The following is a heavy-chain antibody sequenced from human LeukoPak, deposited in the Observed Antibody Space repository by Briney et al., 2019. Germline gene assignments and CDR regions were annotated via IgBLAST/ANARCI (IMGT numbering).Heavy chain of an antibody. CDR3: AKWGRGGAYCGGDCSPYGMDV. J-gene: IGHJ6*02. Sequence: PGGSLRLSCAASGFTFSSYAMSWVRQAPGKGLEWVSAISGSGGSTYYADSVKGRFTISRDNSKNTLYLQMTSLRAEDTAVYYCAKWGRGGAYCGGDCSPYGMDVWGQGTTVTVSS. V-gene: IGHV3-23*01. D-gene: IGHD2-21*02. CDR2: ISGSGGST. CDR1: GFTFSSYA.